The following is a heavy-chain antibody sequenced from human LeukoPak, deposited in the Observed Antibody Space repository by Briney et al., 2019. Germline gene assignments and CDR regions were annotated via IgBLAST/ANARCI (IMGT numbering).Heavy chain of an antibody. CDR3: ARRTRTGTTDF. Sequence: SETLSLTCTVSGGSISSTSYYWAWIRQPPGKGLEWIGSIYYSGNTYYNPSLKSRVTISVDTSKNQFSLKLNSVTAADTAVYYCARRTRTGTTDFWGQGTLVTASS. D-gene: IGHD1-1*01. CDR1: GGSISSTSYY. J-gene: IGHJ4*02. V-gene: IGHV4-39*01. CDR2: IYYSGNT.